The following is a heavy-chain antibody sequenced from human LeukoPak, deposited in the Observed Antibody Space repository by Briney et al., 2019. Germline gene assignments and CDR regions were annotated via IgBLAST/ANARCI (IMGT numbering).Heavy chain of an antibody. CDR2: ISSSGSTI. CDR3: ARASAALVACGYFQH. CDR1: GFTFSDYY. J-gene: IGHJ1*01. D-gene: IGHD2-8*02. V-gene: IGHV3-11*04. Sequence: PGGSLRLSCAASGFTFSDYYMSWIRQAPGKGLEWVSYISSSGSTIYYADSVKGRFTISRDNAKNSLYLQMNSLRAEDTAVYYCARASAALVACGYFQHWGQGTLVTVSS.